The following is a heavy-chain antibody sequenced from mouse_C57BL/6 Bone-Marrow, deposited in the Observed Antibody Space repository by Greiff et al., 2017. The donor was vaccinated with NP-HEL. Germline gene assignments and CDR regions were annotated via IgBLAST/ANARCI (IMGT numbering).Heavy chain of an antibody. J-gene: IGHJ4*01. D-gene: IGHD3-2*02. CDR3: ARGTAQATEAMDY. CDR1: GYAFSSSW. CDR2: IYPGDGDT. Sequence: QVHVKQSGPELVKPGASVKISCKASGYAFSSSWMNWVKQRPGKGLEWIGRIYPGDGDTNYNGKFKGKATLTADKSSSTAYMQLSSLTSEDSAVYFCARGTAQATEAMDYWGQGTSVTVSS. V-gene: IGHV1-82*01.